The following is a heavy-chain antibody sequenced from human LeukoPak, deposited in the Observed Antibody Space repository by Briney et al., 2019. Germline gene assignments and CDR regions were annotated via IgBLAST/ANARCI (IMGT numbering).Heavy chain of an antibody. V-gene: IGHV3-23*01. J-gene: IGHJ6*02. CDR2: ISGSAAYT. CDR1: GFTFSTYA. Sequence: PGGSLRLSCAASGFTFSTYAMSWVRQAPGKGLEWVSGISGSAAYTYYPDSVRGRFTISRDNAKNSLYLQMNSLRDEDTAVYYCARVSGGHYGSGSYTAEGVWGQGTTVTVSS. CDR3: ARVSGGHYGSGSYTAEGV. D-gene: IGHD3-10*01.